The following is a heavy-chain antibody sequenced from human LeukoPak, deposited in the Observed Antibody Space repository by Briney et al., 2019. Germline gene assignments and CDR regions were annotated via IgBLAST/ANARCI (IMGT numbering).Heavy chain of an antibody. CDR2: VSALNGNT. Sequence: ASVKVSCKASGYTFSDYGVSWVRQAPGQGLEWMGWVSALNGNTNYERNLQGRVTMTTDTSTNTAYMELRSLTSDDTAVYYCARDRSITMIRGVITQDQFDYWGQGTLVTVSS. CDR1: GYTFSDYG. J-gene: IGHJ4*02. CDR3: ARDRSITMIRGVITQDQFDY. V-gene: IGHV1-18*01. D-gene: IGHD3-10*01.